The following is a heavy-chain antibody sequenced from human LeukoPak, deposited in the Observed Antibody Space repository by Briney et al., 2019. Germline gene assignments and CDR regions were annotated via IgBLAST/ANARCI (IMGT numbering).Heavy chain of an antibody. D-gene: IGHD7-27*01. V-gene: IGHV3-7*01. J-gene: IGHJ4*02. CDR2: INLSGSAQ. Sequence: PGGSLRLSCSASGFAFSAYWMNWVRQAPGKGPEWVANINLSGSAQYYVDSVKGRCTTSRDNAKSSLYLQMNSLRVEDTAVYYCAAWGLHNYWGQGTLVTVSS. CDR1: GFAFSAYW. CDR3: AAWGLHNY.